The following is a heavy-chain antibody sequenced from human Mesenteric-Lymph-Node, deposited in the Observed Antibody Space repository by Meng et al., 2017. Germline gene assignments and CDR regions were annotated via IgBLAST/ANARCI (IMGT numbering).Heavy chain of an antibody. CDR3: AKALGWGSSPDY. V-gene: IGHV1-2*06. Sequence: QVQLVQSGAEVKKPGASVKVSCKASGYTFTAYYMHWVRQAPGQGLEWMGRINPNSGGTNYAQKFQGRVIMTRGTSISTAYMELSSLGFDDTAVYYCAKALGWGSSPDYWGQGILVTVSS. D-gene: IGHD2-21*01. CDR1: GYTFTAYY. J-gene: IGHJ4*02. CDR2: INPNSGGT.